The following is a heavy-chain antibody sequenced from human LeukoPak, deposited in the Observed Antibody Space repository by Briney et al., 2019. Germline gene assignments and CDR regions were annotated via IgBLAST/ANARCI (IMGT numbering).Heavy chain of an antibody. Sequence: PGGSLRLSCAASGFPFSSYGMHWVRQAPGKGLEWVARLVYDEGSDYADSVKGRFSISRDNSKNTLFLDMSDLRVEDTAVYYCARDLSAAFDFWGQGVLVTVSS. D-gene: IGHD6-19*01. CDR1: GFPFSSYG. V-gene: IGHV3-33*05. J-gene: IGHJ4*02. CDR2: LVYDEGS. CDR3: ARDLSAAFDF.